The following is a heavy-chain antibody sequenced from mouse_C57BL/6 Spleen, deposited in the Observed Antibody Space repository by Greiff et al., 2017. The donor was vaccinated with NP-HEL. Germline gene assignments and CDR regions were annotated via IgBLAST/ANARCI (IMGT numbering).Heavy chain of an antibody. CDR2: IDPSDSYT. J-gene: IGHJ2*01. V-gene: IGHV1-50*01. CDR3: ARQSGVDY. D-gene: IGHD1-3*01. CDR1: GYTFTSYW. Sequence: QVQLQQPGAELVQPGASVKLSCKASGYTFTSYWMPWVKQRPGQGLEWIGEIDPSDSYTNYNQKFKGKATLTVDTTSSAADMQRSSLTYEDSAVYDCARQSGVDYWGQGTTLTVSS.